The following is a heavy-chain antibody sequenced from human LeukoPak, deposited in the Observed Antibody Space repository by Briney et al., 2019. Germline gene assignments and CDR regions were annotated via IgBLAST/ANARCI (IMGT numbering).Heavy chain of an antibody. V-gene: IGHV3-21*01. CDR2: ISSSSSYI. J-gene: IGHJ6*03. D-gene: IGHD3-3*01. CDR3: ARAGAYYDFWSGPQGLYYYMDV. CDR1: GFTFSSYS. Sequence: AGGSPRLSCAASGFTFSSYSMNWVRQAPGKGLEWVSSISSSSSYIYYADSVKGRFTISRDNAKNSLYLQMNSLRAEDTAVYYCARAGAYYDFWSGPQGLYYYMDVWGKGTTVTVSS.